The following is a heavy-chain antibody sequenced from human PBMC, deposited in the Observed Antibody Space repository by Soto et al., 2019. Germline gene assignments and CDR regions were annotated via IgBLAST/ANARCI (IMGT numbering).Heavy chain of an antibody. CDR3: ARLSSVEYQLPRVYGMDV. V-gene: IGHV1-18*01. D-gene: IGHD2-2*01. J-gene: IGHJ6*02. CDR1: GYTFTSYG. CDR2: ISAYNGNT. Sequence: ASVKVSCKASGYTFTSYGISWVRQAPGQGLEWMGWISAYNGNTNYAQKLQGRVTMTTDTSTSTAYMELRSLRSDDTAVYYFARLSSVEYQLPRVYGMDVWGQGITVTVSS.